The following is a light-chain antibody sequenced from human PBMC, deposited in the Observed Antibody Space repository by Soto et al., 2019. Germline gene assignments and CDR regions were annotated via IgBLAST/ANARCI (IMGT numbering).Light chain of an antibody. Sequence: QSVLTQPASVSGSPGQSITISCTGTSSDVGGYNYVSWYQHHPGIAPKLLIYGVTNRPSGVSPRFSGSKSGNTASLTISGLQAEDEADYHCSSYTSASTLLYLFGTGTKLTVL. CDR1: SSDVGGYNY. J-gene: IGLJ1*01. CDR3: SSYTSASTLLYL. V-gene: IGLV2-14*01. CDR2: GVT.